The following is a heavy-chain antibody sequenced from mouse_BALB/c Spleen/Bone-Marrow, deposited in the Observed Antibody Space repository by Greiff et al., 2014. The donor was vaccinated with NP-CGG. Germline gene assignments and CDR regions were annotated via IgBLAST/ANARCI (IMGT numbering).Heavy chain of an antibody. CDR1: GYSFTDYN. Sequence: VHVKQSGSELVKPGASVKVSCKASGYSFTDYNMYWVKQSHGKSLEWIGYIDPYNGGTSYNQKFKGKATLTVDKSSSTAFMHLNSLTSEDSAVYYCASYHSSGYAMDYWGQGTSVTVSS. D-gene: IGHD3-1*01. CDR3: ASYHSSGYAMDY. CDR2: IDPYNGGT. V-gene: IGHV1S135*01. J-gene: IGHJ4*01.